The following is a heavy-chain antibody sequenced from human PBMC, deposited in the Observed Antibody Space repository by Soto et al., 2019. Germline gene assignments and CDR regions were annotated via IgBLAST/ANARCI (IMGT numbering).Heavy chain of an antibody. CDR3: ARRRGPDVDFDY. J-gene: IGHJ4*02. CDR1: GYIFTNYW. V-gene: IGHV5-51*07. CDR2: IYPSDSDT. Sequence: PGESLKISFKGSGYIFTNYWIGWVHQMPGKGLEWMGIIYPSDSDTRYSPSFQGQVTISAAKSINTAYLQWSSLKASDTAMYYCARRRGPDVDFDYWGQGTLVTVSS.